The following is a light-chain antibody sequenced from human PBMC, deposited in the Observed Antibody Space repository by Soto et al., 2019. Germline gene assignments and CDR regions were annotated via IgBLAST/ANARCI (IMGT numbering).Light chain of an antibody. CDR1: RSNIGAGYD. V-gene: IGLV1-40*01. CDR3: HSYDVSLRGPA. Sequence: QSVLTQPPSLSGAPGQRVTISCTGSRSNIGAGYDVHWYQHLPGTAPKVLIFDNSNRPSGVPDRFSGSKSGTSASLAITGHQAEDEAGYYCHSYDVSLRGPAFGGGTKLTVL. CDR2: DNS. J-gene: IGLJ2*01.